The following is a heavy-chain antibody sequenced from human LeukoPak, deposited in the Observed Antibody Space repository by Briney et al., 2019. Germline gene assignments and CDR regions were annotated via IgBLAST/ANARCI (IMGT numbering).Heavy chain of an antibody. CDR1: GFNLRAYT. D-gene: IGHD1-20*01. V-gene: IGHV3-21*01. CDR2: TSTSSSYI. J-gene: IGHJ4*02. Sequence: GGSLRLSCAASGFNLRAYTMNWVRQAPGKGLEWVSSTSTSSSYIYYADSVKGRFTTSRDNAENSLYLQMHSLRVEDTALYYCARDDNWNDKPFDFWGQGTLVTVSS. CDR3: ARDDNWNDKPFDF.